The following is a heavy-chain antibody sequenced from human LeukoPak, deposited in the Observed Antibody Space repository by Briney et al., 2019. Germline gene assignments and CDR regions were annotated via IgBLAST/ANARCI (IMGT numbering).Heavy chain of an antibody. Sequence: PSETLSLTCTVSGGSISSYYWSWIRQPPGKGLEWIGYIYYSGSTYYNPSLKSRVTISVDTSKNQFSLKLSSVTAADTAVYYCARSDYYGSGSYYPSYYGMDVWGQGTRSPSP. D-gene: IGHD3-10*01. J-gene: IGHJ6*02. CDR2: IYYSGST. CDR3: ARSDYYGSGSYYPSYYGMDV. CDR1: GGSISSYY. V-gene: IGHV4-59*12.